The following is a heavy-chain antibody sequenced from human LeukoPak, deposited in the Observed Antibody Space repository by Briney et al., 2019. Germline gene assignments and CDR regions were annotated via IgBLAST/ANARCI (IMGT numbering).Heavy chain of an antibody. CDR2: IWYDGGNK. D-gene: IGHD4-11*01. V-gene: IGHV3-33*01. CDR1: GFTFSHYG. CDR3: ARDDYSNSIPFDY. Sequence: GRSLRLSCAASGFTFSHYGMHWVRQAPGEGLERVAVIWYDGGNKYYGDSVKGRFTISRDNSQNTLYLQMNSLRAEDTAVYYCARDDYSNSIPFDYWGQGTLVTVSS. J-gene: IGHJ4*02.